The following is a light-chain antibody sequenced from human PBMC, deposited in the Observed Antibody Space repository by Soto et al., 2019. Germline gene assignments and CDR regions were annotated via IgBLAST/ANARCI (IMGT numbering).Light chain of an antibody. Sequence: EIVLTQSPGTLVLSPGDRATLSCRASQSVNKAYLVWYQVKPGQAPRRLIYDTYNRATGVPARFSGSGSGADFTLTISSLEPEDFAVYYCHQRSNWPLTFGGGTKVDI. J-gene: IGKJ4*01. CDR3: HQRSNWPLT. CDR2: DTY. V-gene: IGKV3-11*01. CDR1: QSVNKAY.